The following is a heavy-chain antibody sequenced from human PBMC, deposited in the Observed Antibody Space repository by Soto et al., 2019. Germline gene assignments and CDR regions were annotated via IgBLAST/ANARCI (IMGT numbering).Heavy chain of an antibody. CDR2: ISSSSSYI. CDR3: AREGAESYYYDSSGSHNWFDP. Sequence: SLRLSCAASGFTFSSYSMNWVRQAPGKGLEWVSSISSSSSYIYYADSVKGRFTISRDNAKNSLYLQMNSLRAEDTAVYYCAREGAESYYYDSSGSHNWFDPWGQGTLVTVSS. D-gene: IGHD3-22*01. CDR1: GFTFSSYS. J-gene: IGHJ5*02. V-gene: IGHV3-21*01.